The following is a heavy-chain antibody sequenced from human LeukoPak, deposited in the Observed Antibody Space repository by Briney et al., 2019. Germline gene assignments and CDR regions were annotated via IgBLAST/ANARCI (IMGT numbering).Heavy chain of an antibody. Sequence: SETLSLTCSVSGGSFDSKYWSWIRQPPGKGLEWIGSIYYSGSTYYNPSLKSRVTISVDTSKNQFSLKLRSVTAADTAVYYCARDSGRTPRGWFDPWGQGTLVTVSS. D-gene: IGHD1-26*01. CDR2: IYYSGST. V-gene: IGHV4-39*07. CDR1: GGSFDSKY. J-gene: IGHJ5*02. CDR3: ARDSGRTPRGWFDP.